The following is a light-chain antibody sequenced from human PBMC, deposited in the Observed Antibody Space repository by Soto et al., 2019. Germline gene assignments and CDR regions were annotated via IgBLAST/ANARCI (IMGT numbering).Light chain of an antibody. Sequence: DIQMTQSPSSLSSSVRERFTITCRASQSISSYLNWYQQKPGKAPKLLIYAASSLQSGVPSGFSGSGSGTDFTLTISSLQPEDFATYYCQQSYSTPRTFGQGTKVDIK. CDR2: AAS. CDR3: QQSYSTPRT. V-gene: IGKV1-39*01. J-gene: IGKJ1*01. CDR1: QSISSY.